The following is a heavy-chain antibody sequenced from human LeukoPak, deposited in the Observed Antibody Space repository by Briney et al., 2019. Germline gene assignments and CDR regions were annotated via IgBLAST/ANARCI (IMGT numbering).Heavy chain of an antibody. CDR1: GYTFTGYY. CDR3: ARDGQVGYCSSTSCSLGAFDI. CDR2: INPNSGGT. V-gene: IGHV1-2*02. D-gene: IGHD2-2*01. Sequence: ASVKVSCKASGYTFTGYYMHWVRQAPGQGLEWMGWINPNSGGTNYAQKFQGRVTMTRDTSISTAYMELSRLRSDDTAVYYCARDGQVGYCSSTSCSLGAFDIWGQGTMVTVSS. J-gene: IGHJ3*02.